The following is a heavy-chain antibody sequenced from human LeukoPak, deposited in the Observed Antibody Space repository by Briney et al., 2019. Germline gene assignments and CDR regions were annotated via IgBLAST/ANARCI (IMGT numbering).Heavy chain of an antibody. CDR1: GGSISSYY. CDR3: ARECSGSCNDAFDI. CDR2: IYYSGST. V-gene: IGHV4-59*01. D-gene: IGHD1-26*01. Sequence: SETLSLTCTVSGGSISSYYWSWIRQPPGKGLEWIGYIYYSGSTNYNPSLKSRVTISVDTSKNQFSLKLSSVTAADTAVYYCARECSGSCNDAFDIWGQGTMVTVSS. J-gene: IGHJ3*02.